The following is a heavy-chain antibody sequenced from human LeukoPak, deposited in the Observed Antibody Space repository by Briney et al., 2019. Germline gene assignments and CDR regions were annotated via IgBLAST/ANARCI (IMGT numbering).Heavy chain of an antibody. CDR1: GFTFSDYT. J-gene: IGHJ3*02. CDR2: IILSGSTP. CDR3: ARDQAARQAFDI. D-gene: IGHD6-6*01. Sequence: GGSLRLSCAASGFTFSDYTMNWVRQAPGKGLEWVSYIILSGSTPYYVDSVKGRFTISRDNAKNSLYLQMNSLRAEDTAVYYCARDQAARQAFDIWGEGTMVTVSS. V-gene: IGHV3-48*04.